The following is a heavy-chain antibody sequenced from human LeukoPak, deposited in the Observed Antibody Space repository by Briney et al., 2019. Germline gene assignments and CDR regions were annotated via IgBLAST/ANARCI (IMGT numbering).Heavy chain of an antibody. CDR2: LSGSGVST. CDR3: AKHYSGSSTASFDS. Sequence: GGSLRLSCAASGFSFGYYAMNWVRQAPGEGLEWVSGLSGSGVSTYYADSVKGRFTISRDSSKNTLYLQLNDLRAEDTAVYYCAKHYSGSSTASFDSWGQGTLVTVSS. CDR1: GFSFGYYA. J-gene: IGHJ4*02. V-gene: IGHV3-23*01. D-gene: IGHD1-26*01.